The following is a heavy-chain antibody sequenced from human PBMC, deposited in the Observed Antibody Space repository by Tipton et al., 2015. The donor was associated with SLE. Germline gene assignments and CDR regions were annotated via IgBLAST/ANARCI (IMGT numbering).Heavy chain of an antibody. CDR3: ARASYYDFWNSYSYYFDY. Sequence: TLSLTCTVSGGSISSYYWSWIRQPPGKGLEWIGYVYYSGGTNYNPSLKSRVTISVDTSKNQFSLKLSSVTAADTAVYYCARASYYDFWNSYSYYFDYWGQGTLVTVSS. D-gene: IGHD3-3*01. V-gene: IGHV4-59*01. CDR2: VYYSGGT. CDR1: GGSISSYY. J-gene: IGHJ4*02.